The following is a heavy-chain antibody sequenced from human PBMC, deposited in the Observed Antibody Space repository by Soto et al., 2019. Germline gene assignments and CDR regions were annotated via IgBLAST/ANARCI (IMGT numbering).Heavy chain of an antibody. Sequence: PGGSLILSCAASGFTFSSYAMHWVRQAPGKGLEWVAVISYDGSNKYYADSVKGRFTISRDNSKNTLYLQMNSLRAEDTAVYYCASEALPAAISRYFDYWGQGTPVTVSS. CDR2: ISYDGSNK. CDR1: GFTFSSYA. CDR3: ASEALPAAISRYFDY. J-gene: IGHJ4*02. D-gene: IGHD2-2*01. V-gene: IGHV3-30-3*01.